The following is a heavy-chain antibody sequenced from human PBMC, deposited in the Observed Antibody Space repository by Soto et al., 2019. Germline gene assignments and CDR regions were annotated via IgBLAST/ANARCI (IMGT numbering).Heavy chain of an antibody. D-gene: IGHD6-19*01. V-gene: IGHV3-48*02. CDR1: GFTFSSYS. CDR2: ISSSSSTI. Sequence: EVQLVESGGGLIQRGGSLRLSCAASGFTFSSYSMNWVRQAPGKGLDRVSYISSSSSTIYYADSVKGRFTISRDNAKNSLYLQMNSLRDEDTAVYYCAREAGTWHLPLNWFDPWGQGTLVTVSS. CDR3: AREAGTWHLPLNWFDP. J-gene: IGHJ5*02.